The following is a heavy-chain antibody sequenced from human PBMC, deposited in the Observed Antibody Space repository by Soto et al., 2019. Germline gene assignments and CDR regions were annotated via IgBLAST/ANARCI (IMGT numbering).Heavy chain of an antibody. J-gene: IGHJ4*02. D-gene: IGHD3-22*01. CDR3: ARGPYTYYYDSSGYYLEY. V-gene: IGHV3-48*02. CDR2: ISSSSSTI. CDR1: GFTFSSYS. Sequence: EVQLLESGGGLVQPGGSLRLSCAASGFTFSSYSMNWVRQAPGKGLEWVSYISSSSSTIYYADSVKGRFTISRDNAKNSLYLQMNSLRDEDTAVYYCARGPYTYYYDSSGYYLEYWGQGTLVTVSS.